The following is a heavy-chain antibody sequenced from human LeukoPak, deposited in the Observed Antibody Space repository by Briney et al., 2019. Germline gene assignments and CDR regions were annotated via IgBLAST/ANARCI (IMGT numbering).Heavy chain of an antibody. CDR2: INPNSGGT. CDR1: GYTFTGYY. D-gene: IGHD2-15*01. V-gene: IGHV1-2*02. J-gene: IGHJ4*02. CDR3: ARIRGYCSGGSCYYFDY. Sequence: GASVKVSCKASGYTFTGYYMHWARQAPGQGLEWMGWINPNSGGTNYAQKFQGRVTMTRDTSISTAYMELSRLRSDDTAVYYCARIRGYCSGGSCYYFDYWGQGTLVTVSS.